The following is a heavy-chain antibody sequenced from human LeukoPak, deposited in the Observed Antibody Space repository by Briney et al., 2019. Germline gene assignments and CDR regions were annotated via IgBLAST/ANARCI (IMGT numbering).Heavy chain of an antibody. CDR1: GYTFTGYY. D-gene: IGHD5-12*01. CDR2: INPNSGGT. Sequence: ASVKVSCKASGYTFTGYYMHWVRQAAGQGLEWMGCINPNSGGTYYAQKFQGRVTMTRDTSISTAYMELRTLRSDDTAVYYCARDIVAERNYYYGMDVWGQGTTVTVSS. V-gene: IGHV1-2*02. CDR3: ARDIVAERNYYYGMDV. J-gene: IGHJ6*02.